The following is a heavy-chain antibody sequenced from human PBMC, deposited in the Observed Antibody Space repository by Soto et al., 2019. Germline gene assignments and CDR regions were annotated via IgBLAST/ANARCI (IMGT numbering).Heavy chain of an antibody. CDR1: GFTFSSSG. CDR3: ARWVGGSMFDNSGKYDS. Sequence: QVQLVESGGGVVQPGRSPRLTCAASGFTFSSSGMHWVRQAPGKGLEWVALIAYDGSKTYYGDSVRGRLTISRDNSENTLFLQMNSLRAEDTAVYYCARWVGGSMFDNSGKYDSWGQGTLVTVSS. J-gene: IGHJ5*01. D-gene: IGHD3-22*01. CDR2: IAYDGSKT. V-gene: IGHV3-30*03.